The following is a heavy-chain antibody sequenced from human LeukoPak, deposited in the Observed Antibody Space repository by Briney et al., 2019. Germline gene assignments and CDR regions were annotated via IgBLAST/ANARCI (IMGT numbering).Heavy chain of an antibody. CDR2: FDPEDGET. CDR3: ARPSYSSSSDFDY. J-gene: IGHJ4*02. D-gene: IGHD6-6*01. Sequence: ASVTVSRKVSGYTLTELSMHWVRQAPGKGLEWMGGFDPEDGETIYAQKFQGRVTMTEDTSTDTAYMELSSLRSEDTAVYYCARPSYSSSSDFDYWGQGTLVTVSS. CDR1: GYTLTELS. V-gene: IGHV1-24*01.